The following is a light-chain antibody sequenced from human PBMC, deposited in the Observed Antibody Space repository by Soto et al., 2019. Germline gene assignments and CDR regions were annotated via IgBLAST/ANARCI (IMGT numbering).Light chain of an antibody. Sequence: EIVLTQSPATLSLSPGKRATLSCRASQSVGTYLAWYQQKPGQAPRLLIFDASNRATGIPARFSGSGSGTDFTLTISSLEPEDFAVYYCQQYGSSPPITVGQGTRLETK. CDR1: QSVGTY. J-gene: IGKJ5*01. V-gene: IGKV3-11*01. CDR3: QQYGSSPPIT. CDR2: DAS.